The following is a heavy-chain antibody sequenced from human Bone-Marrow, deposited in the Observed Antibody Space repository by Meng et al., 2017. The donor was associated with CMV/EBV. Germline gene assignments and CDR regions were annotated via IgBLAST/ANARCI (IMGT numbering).Heavy chain of an antibody. CDR2: IYYSGIT. CDR1: GGSISSSSYY. Sequence: SETLSLTCSVSGGSISSSSYYWGWIRQPPGKGLEWIGSIYYSGITYYNPSLKGRVTISVDTSNNQFSLKLSSVTAADTAVYYCARGDWYYFDYGGQGTLVTASS. V-gene: IGHV4-39*07. CDR3: ARGDWYYFDY. D-gene: IGHD3-9*01. J-gene: IGHJ4*02.